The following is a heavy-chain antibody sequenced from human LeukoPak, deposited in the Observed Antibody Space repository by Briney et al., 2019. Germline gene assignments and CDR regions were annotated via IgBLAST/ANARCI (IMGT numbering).Heavy chain of an antibody. CDR3: ARGRVYYDSSGPTAPIDY. Sequence: ASVKVSCKASGYTFTSYGISWVRQAPGQGLGWMGWISAYNGNTNYAQKLQGRVTMTTDTSTSTAYMELRSLRSDDTAVYYCARGRVYYDSSGPTAPIDYWGQGTLVTVSS. D-gene: IGHD3-22*01. V-gene: IGHV1-18*01. CDR2: ISAYNGNT. J-gene: IGHJ4*02. CDR1: GYTFTSYG.